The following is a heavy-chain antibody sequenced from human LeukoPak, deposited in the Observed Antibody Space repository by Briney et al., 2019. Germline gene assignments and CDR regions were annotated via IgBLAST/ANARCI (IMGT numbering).Heavy chain of an antibody. J-gene: IGHJ4*02. CDR1: GFTFSSYA. V-gene: IGHV3-23*01. Sequence: GGSLRLSCAASGFTFSSYAMSWVRQAPGKWLEWVSAISGSGGSTYYADSVKGRFTISRDNSKNTLYLQMNSLRAEDTAVYYCAKEQNYYDSSGYYPESLDYWGQGTLVTVSS. D-gene: IGHD3-22*01. CDR2: ISGSGGST. CDR3: AKEQNYYDSSGYYPESLDY.